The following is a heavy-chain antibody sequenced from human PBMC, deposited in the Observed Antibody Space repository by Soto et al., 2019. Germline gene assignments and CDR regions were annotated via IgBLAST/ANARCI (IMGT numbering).Heavy chain of an antibody. CDR2: ISGSGGST. CDR3: AKVRRYCSGGSCYFPGGCFDY. V-gene: IGHV3-23*01. D-gene: IGHD2-15*01. CDR1: GFTFSSYA. Sequence: GGSLRLSCAASGFTFSSYAMSWVRQAPGKGLEWVSAISGSGGSTYYADSVKGRFTISRDNSKNTLYLQMNSLRAEDTAVYYCAKVRRYCSGGSCYFPGGCFDYWGQGTLVTVSS. J-gene: IGHJ4*02.